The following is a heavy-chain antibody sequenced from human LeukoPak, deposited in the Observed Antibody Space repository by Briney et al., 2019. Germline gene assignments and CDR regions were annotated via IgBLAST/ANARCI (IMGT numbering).Heavy chain of an antibody. J-gene: IGHJ4*02. CDR3: ARNPKDIVVVPAAWFDY. V-gene: IGHV4-61*08. CDR2: IFYTGNT. Sequence: SETQSLTCTVSGGSISSGAYYWSWIRQPPGKGLEWIGYIFYTGNTNYNPSLKSRVTISVDTSKNQFSLKLSSVTAADTAVYYCARNPKDIVVVPAAWFDYWGQGTLVTVSS. CDR1: GGSISSGAYY. D-gene: IGHD2-2*01.